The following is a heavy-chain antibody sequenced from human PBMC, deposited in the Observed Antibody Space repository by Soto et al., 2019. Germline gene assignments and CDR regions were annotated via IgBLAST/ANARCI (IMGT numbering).Heavy chain of an antibody. CDR1: GGSIISGDYY. J-gene: IGHJ5*02. D-gene: IGHD3-16*01. CDR2: IYYSGST. CDR3: ARVRKQLGLLVDP. V-gene: IGHV4-30-4*01. Sequence: PSETLSLTCTVSGGSIISGDYYWSWIRQPPGKGLEWIGYIYYSGSTYYNPSLKSRVTISVDTSKNQFSLKLSSVTAADTAVYYCARVRKQLGLLVDPWGQGTLVTVSS.